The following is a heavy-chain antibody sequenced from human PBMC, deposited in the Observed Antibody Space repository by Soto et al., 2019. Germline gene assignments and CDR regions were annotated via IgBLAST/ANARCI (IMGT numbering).Heavy chain of an antibody. CDR3: ARGSRSLDY. Sequence: PGGSLRLSCATSGFTFDDYGMNWVRQAPGKGLEWVSGITWDGGSTGYADSVKGRFTISRDNAKNSLYLQMNSLRAEDTAFYYCARGSRSLDYWGQGTLVTVSS. CDR2: ITWDGGST. J-gene: IGHJ4*02. V-gene: IGHV3-20*04. CDR1: GFTFDDYG.